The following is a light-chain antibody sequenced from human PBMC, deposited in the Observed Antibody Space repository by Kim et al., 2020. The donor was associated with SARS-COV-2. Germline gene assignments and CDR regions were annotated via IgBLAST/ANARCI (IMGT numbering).Light chain of an antibody. CDR1: THDIGAFNF. CDR3: CSFTVNNTLL. V-gene: IGLV2-14*03. J-gene: IGLJ2*01. CDR2: AVT. Sequence: QSVVTQPASLSESPGKSITMSCTGTTHDIGAFNFVSWYQQHPDRAPKLILFAVTDRPSGVSDRFSGSKSGNTASLTISGLQAEDEADYYCCSFTVNNTLLFGGGTQLTVL.